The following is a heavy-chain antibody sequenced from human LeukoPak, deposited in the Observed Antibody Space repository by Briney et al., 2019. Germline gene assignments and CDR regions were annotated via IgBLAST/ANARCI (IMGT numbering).Heavy chain of an antibody. CDR2: IYTSGST. D-gene: IGHD2-15*01. J-gene: IGHJ4*02. Sequence: PSETLSLTCTVSGGSISSGSYYWSWIRQPAGKGLEWIGRIYTSGSTNYNPSLKSRVTISVDTSKNQFSLKLSSVTAADTAVYYCARGRSWDMDFDYWGQGTLVTVSS. CDR1: GGSISSGSYY. V-gene: IGHV4-61*02. CDR3: ARGRSWDMDFDY.